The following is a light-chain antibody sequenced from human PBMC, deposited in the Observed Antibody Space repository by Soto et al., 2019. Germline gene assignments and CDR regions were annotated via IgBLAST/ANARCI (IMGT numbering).Light chain of an antibody. J-gene: IGLJ2*01. Sequence: QYVLTQPPSVSGAPGQRVTISCTGSSSNIGAGYDVHWYQQLPGTAPKLLIYGNNNRPSGVPDRFSGSKSGTSASLAITGLQAEDEADYYCQSFDSSLNGVVFGGGTKLTVL. CDR1: SSNIGAGYD. CDR3: QSFDSSLNGVV. CDR2: GNN. V-gene: IGLV1-40*01.